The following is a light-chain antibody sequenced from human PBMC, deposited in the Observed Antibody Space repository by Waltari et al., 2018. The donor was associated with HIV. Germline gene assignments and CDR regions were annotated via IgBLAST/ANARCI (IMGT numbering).Light chain of an antibody. Sequence: DIQMTQSPSSLSASVGDRVTITCRASQRISTYLNWYQQKPGKAPKVLIYAASSLQSGVPSRFSGSGSMTDFTHTISSLQPEDFATYYCQQSYSKPLTFGPGTKVDIK. CDR3: QQSYSKPLT. J-gene: IGKJ3*01. CDR1: QRISTY. CDR2: AAS. V-gene: IGKV1-39*01.